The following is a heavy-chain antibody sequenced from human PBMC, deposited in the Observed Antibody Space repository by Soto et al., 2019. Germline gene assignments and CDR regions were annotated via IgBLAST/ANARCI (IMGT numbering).Heavy chain of an antibody. CDR3: VKGDPVCGGDCCLFDX. J-gene: IGHJ4*02. CDR2: ISSNGGST. D-gene: IGHD2-21*01. CDR1: GFTFSSYA. Sequence: GGSLRLSCSASGFTFSSYAMHWVRQAPGKGLEYVSAISSNGGSTYYADSVKGRFTISRDNSKNTLYLQMSSLRAEDTAVYYGVKGDPVCGGDCCLFDXWGQGTLVTVSS. V-gene: IGHV3-64D*06.